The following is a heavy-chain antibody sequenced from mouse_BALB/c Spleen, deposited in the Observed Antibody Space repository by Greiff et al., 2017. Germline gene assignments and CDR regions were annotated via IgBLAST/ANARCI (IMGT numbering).Heavy chain of an antibody. Sequence: VHVKQSGPELVKPGASVKMSCKASGYTFTSYVMHWVKQKPGQGLEWIGYINPYNDGTKYNEKFKGKATLTSDKSSSTAYMELSSLTSEDSAVYYCARSTMITTGSFAYWGQGTLVTVSA. D-gene: IGHD2-4*01. V-gene: IGHV1-14*01. J-gene: IGHJ3*01. CDR1: GYTFTSYV. CDR3: ARSTMITTGSFAY. CDR2: INPYNDGT.